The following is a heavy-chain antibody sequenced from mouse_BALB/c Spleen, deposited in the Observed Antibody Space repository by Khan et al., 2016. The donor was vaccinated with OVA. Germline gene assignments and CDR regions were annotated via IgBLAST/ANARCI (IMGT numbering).Heavy chain of an antibody. CDR3: TRDRIDY. CDR2: INPTSGYT. V-gene: IGHV1-7*01. J-gene: IGHJ2*01. Sequence: QVQLQQSGAVLAKPGASVKMSCKASGYTFTTYWMHWVKQRPGQGLEWIGYINPTSGYTDYNDKFKDRATLSADKSSSTAYMQLNSLTSEDSAVYYCTRDRIDYWGQGTTLTVSS. CDR1: GYTFTTYW.